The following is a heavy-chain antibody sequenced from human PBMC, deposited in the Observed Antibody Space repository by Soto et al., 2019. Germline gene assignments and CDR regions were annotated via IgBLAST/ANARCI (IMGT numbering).Heavy chain of an antibody. Sequence: QVQLVESGGGVVQPGRSLRLSCAASGFTFSRFGMHWVRQVPGKGLEWVARIWYHGKNEDYADSVKGRFTISRDNSKNTLYLHMNSLSAEDTAVYYWARRGDSSGYFPNSYDMWGQGTMVTVSS. CDR2: IWYHGKNE. CDR1: GFTFSRFG. CDR3: ARRGDSSGYFPNSYDM. V-gene: IGHV3-33*01. J-gene: IGHJ3*02. D-gene: IGHD3-22*01.